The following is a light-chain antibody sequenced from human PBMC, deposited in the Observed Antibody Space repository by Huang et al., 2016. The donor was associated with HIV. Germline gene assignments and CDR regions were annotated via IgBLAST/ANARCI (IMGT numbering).Light chain of an antibody. Sequence: DIQMTQSPSSLSASVGDRVTITCRASQSITSYLVWYQQKPGKAPKLLIYAASSVQSGVLARFSGSGSGTDFTLTISSLQPEDFANYYCQQTYSIPLTFGGGTNVEIK. CDR2: AAS. J-gene: IGKJ4*01. V-gene: IGKV1-39*01. CDR3: QQTYSIPLT. CDR1: QSITSY.